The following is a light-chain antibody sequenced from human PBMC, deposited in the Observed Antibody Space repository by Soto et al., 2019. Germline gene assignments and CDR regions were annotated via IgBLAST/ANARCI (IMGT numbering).Light chain of an antibody. Sequence: DIQMTQSPSTLSASVGDRVTITCRASQSISSWLAWYQQKPGKAPKLLIYKASSLEGGVPSRFSGSGSGTEFTLTISSLQPDDFATYYCQPYNSSPTFGQGTKVEIK. V-gene: IGKV1-5*03. J-gene: IGKJ1*01. CDR2: KAS. CDR1: QSISSW. CDR3: QPYNSSPT.